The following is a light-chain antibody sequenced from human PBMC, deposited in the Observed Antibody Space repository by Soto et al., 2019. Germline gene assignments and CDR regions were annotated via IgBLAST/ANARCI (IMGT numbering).Light chain of an antibody. J-gene: IGKJ4*01. CDR1: QSVSSN. V-gene: IGKV3-15*01. CDR3: QQYNNWPRT. CDR2: GAS. Sequence: EIAMTQSPATLSVSPGERATLSCRASQSVSSNLAWYQQKPGQAPRLLMYGASTRATGIPASFSGSGSGTEFTLTISSLQSEDFAVYYCQQYNNWPRTFGGGTKVEIK.